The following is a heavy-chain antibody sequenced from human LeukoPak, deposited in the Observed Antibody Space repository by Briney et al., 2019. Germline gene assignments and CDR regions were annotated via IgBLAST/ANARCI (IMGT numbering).Heavy chain of an antibody. CDR2: IIPILGIA. V-gene: IGHV1-69*02. Sequence: SVKVSCKASGDTFSSCTISWVRQAPGQGLEWMGRIIPILGIANYAQKFQGRVTITADKSTSTAYMELSSLRSEDTAVYYCARGSFPDVGALLFDYWGQGTLVTVSS. D-gene: IGHD1-26*01. CDR1: GDTFSSCT. CDR3: ARGSFPDVGALLFDY. J-gene: IGHJ4*02.